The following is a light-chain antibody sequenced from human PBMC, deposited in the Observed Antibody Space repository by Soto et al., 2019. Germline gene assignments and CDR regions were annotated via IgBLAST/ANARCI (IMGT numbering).Light chain of an antibody. V-gene: IGKV1-5*01. CDR3: QHYNSYSEA. CDR1: QRISSY. J-gene: IGKJ1*01. Sequence: DIQMTQSPSSLSASVGDRVTITCRASQRISSYLNWYQQKPGKAPKVLIYVASSLQSGVPSRFSGSGSGTEFTLTISSLQPDDFATYYCQHYNSYSEAFGQGTKVELK. CDR2: VAS.